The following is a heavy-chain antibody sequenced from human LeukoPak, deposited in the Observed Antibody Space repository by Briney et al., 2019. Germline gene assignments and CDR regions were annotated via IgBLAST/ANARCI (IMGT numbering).Heavy chain of an antibody. J-gene: IGHJ4*02. CDR3: AKRGVVIRVILVGFHKEAYYFDS. Sequence: GGSLRLSCAVSGITLSNYGMSWVRQAPGKGLEWVAGISDSGGRTNYADSVKGRFTISRDNLKNTLYLQMNSLRAEDTALYFCAKRGVVIRVILVGFHKEAYYFDSWGQGALVTVSS. D-gene: IGHD3-22*01. CDR1: GITLSNYG. CDR2: ISDSGGRT. V-gene: IGHV3-23*01.